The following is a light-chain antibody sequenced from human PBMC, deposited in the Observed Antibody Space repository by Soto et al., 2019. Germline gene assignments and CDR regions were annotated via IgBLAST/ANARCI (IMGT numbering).Light chain of an antibody. CDR1: QTVISRY. Sequence: EIVLTQSPGTLSLSPGERATLSCRASQTVISRYLAWYQQKPGQAPRLLIHGASTRATGIPDRFTGGGSGTDFTLAVTRLEPEDSAVYYCQQYESSPLTFGGGTKVDIK. CDR3: QQYESSPLT. CDR2: GAS. V-gene: IGKV3-20*01. J-gene: IGKJ4*01.